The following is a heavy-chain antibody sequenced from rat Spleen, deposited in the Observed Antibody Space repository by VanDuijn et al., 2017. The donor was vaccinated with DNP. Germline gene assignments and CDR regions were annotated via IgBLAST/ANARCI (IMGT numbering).Heavy chain of an antibody. CDR3: ATPYCDGDSLWFSY. CDR2: ISYDGGGT. V-gene: IGHV5-20*01. Sequence: EVQLVESGGGLVQPGRSLKLSCAASGFTFSDYYMAWVRQAPTKGLEWVAYISYDGGGTYYGDSVKGRFTISGDYAKSTLYLQMDSLRSDETATYYLATPYCDGDSLWFSYLGQGTLVTVSS. D-gene: IGHD1-12*03. J-gene: IGHJ3*01. CDR1: GFTFSDYY.